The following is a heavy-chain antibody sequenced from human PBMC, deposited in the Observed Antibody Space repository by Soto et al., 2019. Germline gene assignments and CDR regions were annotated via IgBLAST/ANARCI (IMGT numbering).Heavy chain of an antibody. D-gene: IGHD3-10*01. CDR2: INEDGSEK. V-gene: IGHV3-7*01. CDR1: GFTFTKYW. CDR3: ARDSNYFGSGSPFDY. J-gene: IGHJ4*02. Sequence: GGSLRLSCAASGFTFTKYWMGWVRQAPGKGLEWVASINEDGSEKYHVGSVEGRFTISRDNAKNSLFLQMNSLRAEDTAVYYCARDSNYFGSGSPFDYWGQGILVTVSS.